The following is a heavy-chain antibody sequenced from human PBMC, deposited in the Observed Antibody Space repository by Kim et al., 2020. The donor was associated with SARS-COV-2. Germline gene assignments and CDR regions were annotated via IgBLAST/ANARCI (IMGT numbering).Heavy chain of an antibody. CDR2: IDPSDSYT. CDR1: GYSFTSYW. Sequence: GESLKISCKGSGYSFTSYWISWVRQMPGKGLGWMGRIDPSDSYTNYSPSFQGHVTISADKSISTAYLQWSSLKASDTAMYYCVIAVAGLDYWGQGTLVTVSS. CDR3: VIAVAGLDY. J-gene: IGHJ4*02. V-gene: IGHV5-10-1*01. D-gene: IGHD6-19*01.